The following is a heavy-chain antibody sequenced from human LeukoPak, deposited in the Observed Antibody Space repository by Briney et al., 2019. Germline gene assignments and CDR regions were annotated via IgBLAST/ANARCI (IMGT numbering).Heavy chain of an antibody. CDR3: ARAYYYDSSGYPAFDI. CDR2: INPNSGGT. V-gene: IGHV1-2*02. Sequence: ASVKVSCKASGYTFTGYYMHWVRQAPGQGLEWMGWINPNSGGTNYAQKFQGRVTMTRDTSISTAYMELSSLRSEDTAVYYCARAYYYDSSGYPAFDIWGQGTMVTVSS. CDR1: GYTFTGYY. D-gene: IGHD3-22*01. J-gene: IGHJ3*02.